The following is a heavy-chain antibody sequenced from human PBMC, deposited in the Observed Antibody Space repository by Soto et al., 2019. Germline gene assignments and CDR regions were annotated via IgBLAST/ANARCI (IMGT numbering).Heavy chain of an antibody. Sequence: QVQLQESGPGLVKPSEALSLTCTVSGGSISAFYWNWIRQPAGKGREWIGRIYRSGTTTYNPPLTGRVTMSVDTPKSQFSLMLSSVTAADTAVYYCARSPSTSSIGTFDFWGLGAMVTVSS. CDR2: IYRSGTT. D-gene: IGHD6-6*01. J-gene: IGHJ3*01. CDR1: GGSISAFY. V-gene: IGHV4-4*07. CDR3: ARSPSTSSIGTFDF.